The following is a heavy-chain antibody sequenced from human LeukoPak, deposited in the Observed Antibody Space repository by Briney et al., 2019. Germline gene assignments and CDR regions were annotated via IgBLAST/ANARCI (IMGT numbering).Heavy chain of an antibody. Sequence: SETLSLTCTVSGGSISSYYWSWIRQPPGKGLEWIGYIYYSGSTNYNPSLKSRVTISVDTSKNQFSLKLSSVTAADTAVYYCARAGGDCSGGSCYSTHFDYRGQGTLVTVSS. CDR2: IYYSGST. CDR1: GGSISSYY. J-gene: IGHJ4*02. V-gene: IGHV4-59*12. D-gene: IGHD2-15*01. CDR3: ARAGGDCSGGSCYSTHFDY.